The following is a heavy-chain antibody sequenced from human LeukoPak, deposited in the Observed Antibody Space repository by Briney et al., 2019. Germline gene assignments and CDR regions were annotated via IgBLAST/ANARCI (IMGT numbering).Heavy chain of an antibody. V-gene: IGHV4-59*01. Sequence: SETLSLTCTVSGGSISSYYWSWIRQPPGKGLEWIGYIYYSGSTNYNPSLKSRVTISVDTSKNQFSLKLSSVTAADTAVYYRAREHSGDYFHHWGQGTLVTVSS. CDR2: IYYSGST. D-gene: IGHD4-17*01. CDR3: AREHSGDYFHH. J-gene: IGHJ4*02. CDR1: GGSISSYY.